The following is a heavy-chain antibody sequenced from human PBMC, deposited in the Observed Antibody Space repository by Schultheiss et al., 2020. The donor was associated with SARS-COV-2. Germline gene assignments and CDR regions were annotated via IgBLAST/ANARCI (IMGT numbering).Heavy chain of an antibody. CDR3: ARRGGSTDRTFYFDY. Sequence: SETLSLTCTVSGGSISRSDYYWAWIRQPPGKGLEWIGSIYYSGSTFYNPSLKSRVTISVDTSRNQFSLKLTSAIAADTAVYYCARRGGSTDRTFYFDYWGQGTLVTVSS. J-gene: IGHJ4*02. V-gene: IGHV4-39*01. CDR2: IYYSGST. CDR1: GGSISRSDYY. D-gene: IGHD2-15*01.